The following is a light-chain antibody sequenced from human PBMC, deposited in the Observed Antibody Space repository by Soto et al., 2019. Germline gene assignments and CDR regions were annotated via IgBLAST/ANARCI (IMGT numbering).Light chain of an antibody. J-gene: IGKJ3*01. CDR1: QSVNSSY. Sequence: EIVLTQSPGTLSLSPGERATLSCRASQSVNSSYLAWFQQKPGQAPRLLIYGASSRATGIPDRFSGSGSGTDFTLTISRLEPEDFAVYYCQQYGSSPFTFGPGTKVGIK. CDR2: GAS. CDR3: QQYGSSPFT. V-gene: IGKV3-20*01.